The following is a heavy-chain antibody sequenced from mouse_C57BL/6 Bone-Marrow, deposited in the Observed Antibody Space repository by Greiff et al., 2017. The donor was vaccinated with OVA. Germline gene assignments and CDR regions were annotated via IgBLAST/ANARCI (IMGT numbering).Heavy chain of an antibody. V-gene: IGHV1-69*01. J-gene: IGHJ1*03. Sequence: VQLQQPGAELVMPGASVKLSCKASGYTFTSYWMHWVKQRPGQGLEWIGEIDPSDSYTNYNQKFKGKSTLTVDKSSSTAYMQLSSLTSEDSAVYYGARGGLLRYFDVWGTGTTVTVSS. D-gene: IGHD2-3*01. CDR1: GYTFTSYW. CDR3: ARGGLLRYFDV. CDR2: IDPSDSYT.